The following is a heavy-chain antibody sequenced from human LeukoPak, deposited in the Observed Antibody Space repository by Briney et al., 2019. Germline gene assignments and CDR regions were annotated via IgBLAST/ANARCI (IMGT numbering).Heavy chain of an antibody. D-gene: IGHD3-10*01. V-gene: IGHV3-21*04. Sequence: PGGSLRLSCAASGFTFSSYSMNWVRQAPGKGLEWVSSISSSSSYIYYADSVKGRFTISRDNAKNSLYLQMNSLRDEDTAVYYCAKGSGSYFNYWGQGTLATVSS. J-gene: IGHJ4*02. CDR1: GFTFSSYS. CDR3: AKGSGSYFNY. CDR2: ISSSSSYI.